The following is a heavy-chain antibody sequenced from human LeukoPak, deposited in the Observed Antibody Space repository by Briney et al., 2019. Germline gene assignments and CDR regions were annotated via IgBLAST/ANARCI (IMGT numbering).Heavy chain of an antibody. CDR1: GGSISSYY. D-gene: IGHD2-8*01. V-gene: IGHV4-39*01. Sequence: PSETLSLTCTVSGGSISSYYWGWIRQPPGKGLEWIGSIYYSGSTYYNPSLKSRVTISVDTSKNQFSLKLSSVTAADTAVYYCASYGGYCTNGVCFKYNWFDPWGQGTLVTVSS. J-gene: IGHJ5*02. CDR3: ASYGGYCTNGVCFKYNWFDP. CDR2: IYYSGST.